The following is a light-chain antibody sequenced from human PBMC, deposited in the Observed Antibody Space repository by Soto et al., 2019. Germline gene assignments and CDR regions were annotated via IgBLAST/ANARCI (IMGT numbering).Light chain of an antibody. Sequence: SYELTQPPSVSVAPGQTARITCGGTNIGSKSVHWYQQKPGQAPVLVVYDDSDRPSGIPERFSGSNSGNTATLTISRVEAGDEADYYCQVWDSSSDHCVVFGGGTKLTVL. J-gene: IGLJ2*01. CDR1: NIGSKS. V-gene: IGLV3-21*02. CDR3: QVWDSSSDHCVV. CDR2: DDS.